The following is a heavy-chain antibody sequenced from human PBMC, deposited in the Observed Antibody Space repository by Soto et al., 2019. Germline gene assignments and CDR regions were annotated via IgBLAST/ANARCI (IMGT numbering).Heavy chain of an antibody. J-gene: IGHJ6*03. CDR2: INHSGST. CDR1: GGFFIGYY. Sequence: SETLCLTCAVYGGFFIGYYWSWIRQPPGKGLEWIGEINHSGSTNYNPSLKSRVTISVDTSKNQFSLKLSSVTAADTAVYYCAREQRSWKPRSYYYYYMDVWGKGTTVTVSS. V-gene: IGHV4-34*01. D-gene: IGHD1-1*01. CDR3: AREQRSWKPRSYYYYYMDV.